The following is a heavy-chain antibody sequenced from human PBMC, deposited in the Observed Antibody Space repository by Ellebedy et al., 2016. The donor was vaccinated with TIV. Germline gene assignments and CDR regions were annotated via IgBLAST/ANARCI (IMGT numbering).Heavy chain of an antibody. Sequence: SETLSLTXAVYGASFSAYYWTWIRQPPGKGLEWIGEIYHSGSTHYNPSLTSRVTISVDTSRHQFSLKVSSLTAADTAVYYCARGRGGSYSIPFDYWGLGTLVTVSS. CDR3: ARGRGGSYSIPFDY. J-gene: IGHJ4*02. D-gene: IGHD1-26*01. V-gene: IGHV4-34*01. CDR1: GASFSAYY. CDR2: IYHSGST.